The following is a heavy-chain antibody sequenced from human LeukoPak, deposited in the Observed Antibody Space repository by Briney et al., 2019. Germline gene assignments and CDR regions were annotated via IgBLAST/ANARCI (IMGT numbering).Heavy chain of an antibody. Sequence: RSLRLSCAASGFTFSSYGMHWVRQAPGKGLEWVAVIWYDGSNKYYADSVKGRFTISRDRSKNTLYLQINSLRAEDTAVYYCARGGSGWSAPDYWGQGTLVTVSS. J-gene: IGHJ4*02. CDR2: IWYDGSNK. V-gene: IGHV3-33*01. D-gene: IGHD6-19*01. CDR3: ARGGSGWSAPDY. CDR1: GFTFSSYG.